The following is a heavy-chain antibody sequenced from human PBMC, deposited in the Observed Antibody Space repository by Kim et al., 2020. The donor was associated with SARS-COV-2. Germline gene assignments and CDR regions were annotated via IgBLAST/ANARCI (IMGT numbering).Heavy chain of an antibody. J-gene: IGHJ4*02. Sequence: SETLSLTCTVSGGSISSYYWSWIRQPAGKGLEWIGRIYTSGSTNYNPSLKSRVTMSVDTSKNQFSLKLSSVTAADTAVYYCARVYGSSRQQTFDYWGQGTLVTVSS. CDR1: GGSISSYY. CDR2: IYTSGST. CDR3: ARVYGSSRQQTFDY. V-gene: IGHV4-4*07. D-gene: IGHD6-6*01.